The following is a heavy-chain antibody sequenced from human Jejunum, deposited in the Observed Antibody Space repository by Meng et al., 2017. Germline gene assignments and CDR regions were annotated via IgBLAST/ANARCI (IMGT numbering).Heavy chain of an antibody. CDR2: TYYRSKWYI. V-gene: IGHV6-1*01. D-gene: IGHD1-26*01. CDR1: GDSVSSNSAG. Sequence: QIQLQQSGPGLVKPSQPLSLTCAIFGDSVSSNSAGWNWIRQSPSRGLEWLGRTYYRSKWYIDYAVSVKSRITINPDTSKNQFSLHLNSVTPEDTAVYYCAGGGLVRSTRGYFDYWGQGTLVTVSS. J-gene: IGHJ4*02. CDR3: AGGGLVRSTRGYFDY.